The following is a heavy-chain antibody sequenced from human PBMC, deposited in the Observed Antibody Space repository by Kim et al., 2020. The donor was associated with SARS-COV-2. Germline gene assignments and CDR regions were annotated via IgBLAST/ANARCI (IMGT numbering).Heavy chain of an antibody. V-gene: IGHV3-74*01. CDR2: IYSDGSGT. Sequence: GGSLRISCAASGFIFSSYWMHWVRQAPGKGLVWVSRIYSDGSGTSYADSLKGRFTISRDNAKNTLYLQMNSLSAEDTAVYYCAREGPERGEYYFDFWGQG. J-gene: IGHJ4*02. D-gene: IGHD3-10*01. CDR3: AREGPERGEYYFDF. CDR1: GFIFSSYW.